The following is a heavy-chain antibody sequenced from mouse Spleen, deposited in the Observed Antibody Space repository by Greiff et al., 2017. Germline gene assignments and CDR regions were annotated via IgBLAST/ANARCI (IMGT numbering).Heavy chain of an antibody. CDR2: INPNNGGT. CDR3: ARSYYGSSYVDAMDY. D-gene: IGHD1-1*01. J-gene: IGHJ4*01. V-gene: IGHV1-18*01. Sequence: EVQLQQSGPELVKPGASVKIPCKASGYTFPDYNMDWVKQSHGKSLEWIGDINPNNGGTIYNQKFKGKATLTVDKSSSTAYMELRSLTSEDTAVYYCARSYYGSSYVDAMDYWGQGTSVTVSS. CDR1: GYTFPDYN.